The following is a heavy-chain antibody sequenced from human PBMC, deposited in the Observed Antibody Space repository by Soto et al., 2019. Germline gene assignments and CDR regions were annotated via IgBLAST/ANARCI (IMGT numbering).Heavy chain of an antibody. V-gene: IGHV4-31*03. Sequence: VQLQESGPGLVKPSQTLSLTCRVSGGSFGSSNFYWSWILQHPGKCLEWLGYVYYIGTTNSNPSLKSRVSISVDTSKNQFSQKLSSVSAADTAVYFCVREPRLLIWFGGLQDWGGGTLVTVSS. CDR3: VREPRLLIWFGGLQD. CDR1: GGSFGSSNFY. D-gene: IGHD3-10*01. CDR2: VYYIGTT. J-gene: IGHJ1*01.